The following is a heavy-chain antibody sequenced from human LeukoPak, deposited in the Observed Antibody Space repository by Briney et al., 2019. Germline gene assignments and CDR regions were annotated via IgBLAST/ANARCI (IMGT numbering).Heavy chain of an antibody. CDR3: ARDLTRGYSYGSPGHYYYGMDV. J-gene: IGHJ6*02. Sequence: PETLSLTCIVPGGSISSYYWSWIRQPPGKRLESSVYIYYSGSTHYNPSLKSRVTISVDTSKNQFSLKLSSVTAADTAVYYCARDLTRGYSYGSPGHYYYGMDVWGQGTTVTVSS. CDR1: GGSISSYY. D-gene: IGHD5-18*01. CDR2: IYYSGST. V-gene: IGHV4-59*01.